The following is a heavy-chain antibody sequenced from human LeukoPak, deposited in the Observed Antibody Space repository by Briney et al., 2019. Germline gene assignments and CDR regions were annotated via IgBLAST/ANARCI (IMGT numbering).Heavy chain of an antibody. V-gene: IGHV3-30*02. J-gene: IGHJ4*02. CDR1: GFIFRSYG. CDR2: IRYDGSNE. D-gene: IGHD2-21*02. Sequence: GSLRLSCAASGFIFRSYGMHWARQAPGKGLEWVAFIRYDGSNENYADSVKGRFTISRDNAKNTLYLQMNSLRADDTAVYYCARSMYCGGDCYYYFDYWGQGTLVTVAS. CDR3: ARSMYCGGDCYYYFDY.